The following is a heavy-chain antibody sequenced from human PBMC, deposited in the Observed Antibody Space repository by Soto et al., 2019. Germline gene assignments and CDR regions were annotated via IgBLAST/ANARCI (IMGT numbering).Heavy chain of an antibody. CDR1: GFTFSNYW. J-gene: IGHJ3*02. Sequence: EVQLVESGGGLVQPGGSLRLSCAVSGFTFSNYWMHWVRQAPGKGLVWVSTISPDGTIPDYTDSVKSRLAISRDNAKSTLFLQINSLRPEDTAVYYCARFRGDAFDIWGQGTMVTVSS. CDR2: ISPDGTIP. CDR3: ARFRGDAFDI. V-gene: IGHV3-74*01. D-gene: IGHD3-10*01.